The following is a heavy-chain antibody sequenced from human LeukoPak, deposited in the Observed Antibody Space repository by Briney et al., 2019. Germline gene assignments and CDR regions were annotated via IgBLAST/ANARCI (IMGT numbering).Heavy chain of an antibody. J-gene: IGHJ4*02. V-gene: IGHV3-74*01. CDR1: AFSFSSIW. D-gene: IGHD5/OR15-5a*01. CDR2: ISDDLRIT. Sequence: AGSMRLSCAAYAFSFSSIWMHWVRQAHGKGMVWVSRISDDLRITIYRDSMEGRFSICRENAKSTVFLQMNSLRVEDTAVYFCVRRYYEYNVYDRHFDFWGQGILVTVSS. CDR3: VRRYYEYNVYDRHFDF.